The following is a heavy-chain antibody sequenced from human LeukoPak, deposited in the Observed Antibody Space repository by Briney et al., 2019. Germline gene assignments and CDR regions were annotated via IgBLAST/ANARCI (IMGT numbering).Heavy chain of an antibody. CDR3: ARESYYYDSSGYVYYFDY. D-gene: IGHD3-22*01. CDR2: ISSSSSYI. CDR1: GFTFSSYS. V-gene: IGHV3-21*01. J-gene: IGHJ4*02. Sequence: GGSLRLSCAASGFTFSSYSMNWVRQAPGKGLEWVSSISSSSSYIYYADSVKGRFTISRDNAKNTLYLQMNSLRAEDTAVYYCARESYYYDSSGYVYYFDYWGQGTLVTVSS.